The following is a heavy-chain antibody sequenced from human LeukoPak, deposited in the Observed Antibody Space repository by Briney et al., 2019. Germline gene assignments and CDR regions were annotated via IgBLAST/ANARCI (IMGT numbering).Heavy chain of an antibody. V-gene: IGHV1-18*01. CDR2: ISAYNGNT. Sequence: ASVKVSCKASGYTFTSYGISWVRQAPGQGLEWMGWISAYNGNTNYAQKLQGRVTMTTDTSTSTAYMELRSLRSDDTAVYYCARYWKDYYYYYMDVWGKGTTVTVSS. D-gene: IGHD1-1*01. CDR1: GYTFTSYG. J-gene: IGHJ6*03. CDR3: ARYWKDYYYYYMDV.